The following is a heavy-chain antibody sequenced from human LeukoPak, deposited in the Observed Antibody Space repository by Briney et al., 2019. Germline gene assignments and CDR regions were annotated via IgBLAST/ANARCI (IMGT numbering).Heavy chain of an antibody. J-gene: IGHJ6*03. CDR3: ARNGMAARTEDDYYYYMDV. Sequence: GESLKISCKGSGYSFTSYWIGWVRQMPGKGLEWMGIIYPGDSDTRYSPSFQGQVTISADKSLSTAYLQWSSLKASDTAMYYCARNGMAARTEDDYYYYMDVWGKGTTVTVSS. V-gene: IGHV5-51*01. CDR1: GYSFTSYW. D-gene: IGHD6-6*01. CDR2: IYPGDSDT.